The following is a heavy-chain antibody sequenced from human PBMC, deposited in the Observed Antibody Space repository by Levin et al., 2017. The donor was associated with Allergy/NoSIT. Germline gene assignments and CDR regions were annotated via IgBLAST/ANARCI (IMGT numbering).Heavy chain of an antibody. Sequence: GGSLRLSCAASGFTVSRSYLSWVRQAPGKGLEWVSVIYRGGSTFYADSVKGRFTISRDRSKSTVYLKMSSLRADDTAVYYCARHTDYDGSSFYYGLDVWGQGTTVAVSS. V-gene: IGHV3-53*01. CDR2: IYRGGST. CDR3: ARHTDYDGSSFYYGLDV. J-gene: IGHJ6*02. D-gene: IGHD3-10*01. CDR1: GFTVSRSY.